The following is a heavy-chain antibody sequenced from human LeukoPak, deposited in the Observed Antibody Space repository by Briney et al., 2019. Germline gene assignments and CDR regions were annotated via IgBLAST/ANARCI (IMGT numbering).Heavy chain of an antibody. J-gene: IGHJ4*02. D-gene: IGHD4-17*01. CDR3: AKDLRTTVTTPFFDY. Sequence: PGGSLRLSCAASGFTVSSNYMSWVRQAPGKGLEWVSIISATGGSTYYADSVRGRLTISRDNSKNTLYLQMNSLRAEDTAVYYCAKDLRTTVTTPFFDYWGQGTLVTVSS. V-gene: IGHV3-23*01. CDR2: ISATGGST. CDR1: GFTVSSNY.